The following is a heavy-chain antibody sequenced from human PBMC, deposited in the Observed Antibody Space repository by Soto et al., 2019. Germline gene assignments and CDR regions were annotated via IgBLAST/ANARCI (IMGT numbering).Heavy chain of an antibody. Sequence: ASVKVSCKASGYTFTEYYIHWVRQAPEQGLVWMGWINPNSGGTKYAQKFQGWVTLTSDTSISTAYMELSSLKSDDTAVYYCATDVRGVVASPLFDYWGQGTLVTVSS. CDR1: GYTFTEYY. CDR3: ATDVRGVVASPLFDY. CDR2: INPNSGGT. D-gene: IGHD3-22*01. V-gene: IGHV1-2*04. J-gene: IGHJ4*02.